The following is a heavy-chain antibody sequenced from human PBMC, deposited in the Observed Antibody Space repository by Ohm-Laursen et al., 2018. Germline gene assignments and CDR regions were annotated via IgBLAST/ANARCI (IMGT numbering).Heavy chain of an antibody. CDR1: GFTFNNSW. Sequence: SLRLSCAAPGFTFNNSWMHWVRQAPGKGLVWVSRINIDGNITNYADSAKGRFTISRDNARNTLYLQMNSLRGEDMAVYYCAREKSGQSGRYFDYWGPGTLVSVSS. D-gene: IGHD5-12*01. CDR3: AREKSGQSGRYFDY. CDR2: INIDGNIT. V-gene: IGHV3-74*01. J-gene: IGHJ4*02.